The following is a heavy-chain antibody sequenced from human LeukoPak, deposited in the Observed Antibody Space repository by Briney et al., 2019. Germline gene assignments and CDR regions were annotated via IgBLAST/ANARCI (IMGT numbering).Heavy chain of an antibody. Sequence: PGGSLRLSCAASGFTFSTYSMNWVRQAPGKGLEWVSSIISSSSYIYYPDSVKGRFTISRDNAKNSLYLQMNSLRAEDTAVYYCARDPQYCSGGSCYSFDYWGQGTLVTVSS. V-gene: IGHV3-21*01. CDR2: IISSSSYI. D-gene: IGHD2-15*01. CDR1: GFTFSTYS. CDR3: ARDPQYCSGGSCYSFDY. J-gene: IGHJ4*02.